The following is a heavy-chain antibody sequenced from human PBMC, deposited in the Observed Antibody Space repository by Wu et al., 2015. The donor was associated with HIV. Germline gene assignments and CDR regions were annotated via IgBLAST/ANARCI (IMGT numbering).Heavy chain of an antibody. D-gene: IGHD3-3*01. Sequence: QVQLVQSGAEVKKPGASVKVSCKASGYTFTGYYMHWVRQAPGQGLEWMGWINPNSGGTNYAQKFQGRVTMTRDTSISTAYMELSRLRSDDTAVYYCARDGNALRFLEWLAYYMDVWGKGTTVTVSS. J-gene: IGHJ6*03. CDR1: GYTFTGYY. CDR3: ARDGNALRFLEWLAYYMDV. CDR2: INPNSGGT. V-gene: IGHV1-2*02.